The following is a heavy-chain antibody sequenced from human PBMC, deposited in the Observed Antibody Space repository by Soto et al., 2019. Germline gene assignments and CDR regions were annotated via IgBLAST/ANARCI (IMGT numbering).Heavy chain of an antibody. J-gene: IGHJ4*02. CDR3: ARDSVGYIAAAGSDY. Sequence: PGGSLRLSCAASGFTFSSYSMNWVRQAPGKGLEWVSYISSSSSTIYYADSVKGRFTISRDNAKNSLYLQMNSLRAEDTAVYYCARDSVGYIAAAGSDYWGQGTLVTVSS. CDR1: GFTFSSYS. V-gene: IGHV3-48*01. D-gene: IGHD6-13*01. CDR2: ISSSSSTI.